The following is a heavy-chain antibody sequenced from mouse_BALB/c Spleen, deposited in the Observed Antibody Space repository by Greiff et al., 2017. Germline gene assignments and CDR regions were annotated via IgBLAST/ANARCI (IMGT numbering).Heavy chain of an antibody. CDR1: GFTFTDYY. D-gene: IGHD2-14*01. CDR2: IRNKANGYTT. Sequence: EVKLMESGGGLVQPGGSLRLSCATSGFTFTDYYMSWVRQPPGKALEWLGFIRNKANGYTTEYSASVKGRFTISRDNSQSILYLQMNTLRAEDSATYYCARAYRYDGDEAWFAYWGQGTLVTVSA. CDR3: ARAYRYDGDEAWFAY. J-gene: IGHJ3*01. V-gene: IGHV7-3*02.